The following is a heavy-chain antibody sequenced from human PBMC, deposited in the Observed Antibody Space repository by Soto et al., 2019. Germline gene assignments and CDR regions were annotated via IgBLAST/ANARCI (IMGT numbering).Heavy chain of an antibody. D-gene: IGHD2-8*01. CDR3: ARLIGDSWLDS. Sequence: PSQTLSLTCAISGDSVSSNSVVWNWIRQSPSRGLEWLGRTYYRSKWYTDYAVSVKGRITINPDTSNNHLSLQLDSVTPDDTAVYYCARLIGDSWLDSWGQGTLVTVSS. J-gene: IGHJ5*01. V-gene: IGHV6-1*01. CDR1: GDSVSSNSVV. CDR2: TYYRSKWYT.